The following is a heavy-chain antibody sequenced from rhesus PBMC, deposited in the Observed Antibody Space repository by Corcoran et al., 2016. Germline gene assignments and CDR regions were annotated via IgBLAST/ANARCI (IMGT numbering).Heavy chain of an antibody. Sequence: QVQLQESGPGLVKPSETLSLTCAVSGYSISSGYGWGWIRQPPGKGLEWIGQIYGGSGSTYYNPALKRRVTVSQDTSKNQCSLRLSSVAAADAAVYYCARVRIAAGLYFDYWGQGVLVTVSS. J-gene: IGHJ4*01. V-gene: IGHV4-127*01. CDR2: IYGGSGST. CDR3: ARVRIAAGLYFDY. D-gene: IGHD6-13*01. CDR1: GYSISSGYG.